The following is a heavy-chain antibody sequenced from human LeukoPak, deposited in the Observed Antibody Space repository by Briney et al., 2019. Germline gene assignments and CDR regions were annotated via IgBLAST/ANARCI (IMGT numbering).Heavy chain of an antibody. CDR3: SRWAWKGGAYSYFDL. CDR1: VYTFTDNY. D-gene: IGHD1-1*01. J-gene: IGHJ2*01. CDR2: LNPKSGDT. Sequence: ASVTVSFACAVYTFTDNYLHGVRQAPGQGREGMGGLNPKSGDTKSAQKFQGRGIFTGDTAINTAYMELKSLRTDDTAVYYCSRWAWKGGAYSYFDLWGPGTLVSVSS. V-gene: IGHV1-2*02.